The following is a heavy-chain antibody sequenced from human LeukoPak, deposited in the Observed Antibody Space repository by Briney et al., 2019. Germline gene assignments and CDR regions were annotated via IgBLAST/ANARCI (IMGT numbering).Heavy chain of an antibody. V-gene: IGHV5-51*01. Sequence: GESLKISCQGSGYSFTSYWIGWVRQLPGKGLEWMGIIYPGDPDTRYSPSFQGQVTISADKSISTAYLQWSSLKASDTAMYYCARRSVDTAMENDAFDIWGQGTMVTVSS. J-gene: IGHJ3*02. CDR1: GYSFTSYW. CDR2: IYPGDPDT. D-gene: IGHD5-18*01. CDR3: ARRSVDTAMENDAFDI.